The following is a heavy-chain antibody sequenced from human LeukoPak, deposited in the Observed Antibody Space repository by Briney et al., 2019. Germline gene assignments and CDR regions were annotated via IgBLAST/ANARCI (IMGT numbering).Heavy chain of an antibody. D-gene: IGHD3-3*01. Sequence: GGSLRLPCAASGFTFSRYWMSWVRQAPGKGLEWVANIKQDGSEKYYVDSVKGRFTVSRDNTENSLYLQMNGLGAEDTAVYYCARGSGITIFGVLIIEGAYYFDYWGQGTLVTVSS. CDR2: IKQDGSEK. V-gene: IGHV3-7*01. CDR3: ARGSGITIFGVLIIEGAYYFDY. J-gene: IGHJ4*02. CDR1: GFTFSRYW.